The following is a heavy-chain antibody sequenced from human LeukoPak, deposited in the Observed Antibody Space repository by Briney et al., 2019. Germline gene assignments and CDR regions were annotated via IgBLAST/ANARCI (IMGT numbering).Heavy chain of an antibody. D-gene: IGHD6-13*01. J-gene: IGHJ4*02. CDR3: TRPSSWYVRLYYFDY. CDR1: GFTFSSYG. CDR2: IRYDGSNK. Sequence: GGSLRLSCAASGFTFSSYGMHWVRQAPGKGLEWVAFIRYDGSNKYYADSVKGRFTISRDNSKNTLYLQMNSLRAEDTAVYYCTRPSSWYVRLYYFDYWGQGTLVTVSS. V-gene: IGHV3-30*02.